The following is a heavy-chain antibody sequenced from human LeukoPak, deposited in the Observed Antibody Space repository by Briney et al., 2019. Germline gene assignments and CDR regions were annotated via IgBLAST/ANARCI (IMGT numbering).Heavy chain of an antibody. J-gene: IGHJ5*02. V-gene: IGHV4-59*04. D-gene: IGHD3-16*02. Sequence: SETLSLTCTVSGVSISSYHWSWIRQPPGKGLEWIGYIYYSGSTYYNPSLKSRVTISVDTSKNQFSLKLSSVTAADTAVYYCARHWEYYDYVWGSYRSDWFDPWGQGTLVTVSS. CDR1: GVSISSYH. CDR3: ARHWEYYDYVWGSYRSDWFDP. CDR2: IYYSGST.